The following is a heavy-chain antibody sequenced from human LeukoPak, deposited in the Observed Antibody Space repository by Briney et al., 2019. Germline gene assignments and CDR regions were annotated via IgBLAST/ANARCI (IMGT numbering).Heavy chain of an antibody. Sequence: GGSLRLSCAASGFTVSSNDMNWVRQAPGKGLEWVSLIYSGGTTYYADSVKGRFTISRDNSKNTVYLQMNSLRAEDTAVYYCAREGGGRNLEYWGQGTLVTVSS. CDR3: AREGGGRNLEY. D-gene: IGHD6-25*01. V-gene: IGHV3-66*01. CDR1: GFTVSSND. CDR2: IYSGGTT. J-gene: IGHJ4*02.